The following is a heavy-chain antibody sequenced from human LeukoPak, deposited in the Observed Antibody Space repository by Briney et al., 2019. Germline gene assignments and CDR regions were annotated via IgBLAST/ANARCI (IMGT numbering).Heavy chain of an antibody. Sequence: GGSLRLSCAASGFTFSSYGMSWVRQAPGKGLEWVSAISGSGGSTYYADSVKGRFTISRDNSKNTLYLQMNSLRAEDTAVYYCAKVYCSSTSCYIGIKYFDYWGQGALVTVSS. D-gene: IGHD2-2*02. V-gene: IGHV3-23*01. J-gene: IGHJ4*02. CDR2: ISGSGGST. CDR1: GFTFSSYG. CDR3: AKVYCSSTSCYIGIKYFDY.